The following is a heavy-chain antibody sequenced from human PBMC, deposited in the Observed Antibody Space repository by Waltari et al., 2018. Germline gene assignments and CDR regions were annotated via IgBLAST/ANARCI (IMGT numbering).Heavy chain of an antibody. J-gene: IGHJ5*02. CDR2: SSGGGGA. CDR1: GFTFSSYT. CDR3: ANLLS. V-gene: IGHV3-23*04. D-gene: IGHD3-3*01. Sequence: EVQLVESGGDLVQPGGSLRLSCAASGFTFSSYTIYWVRQAPGKGLEWVSASSGGGGAYYADSVKGRFTISRDNSRNTVFLQMNTLRVEDTAVYYCANLLSWGQGTTVAVSS.